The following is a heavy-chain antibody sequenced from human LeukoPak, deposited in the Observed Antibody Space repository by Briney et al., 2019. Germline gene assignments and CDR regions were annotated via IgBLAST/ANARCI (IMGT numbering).Heavy chain of an antibody. CDR3: ARPNMVRGVRAFDI. Sequence: PSETLSLTCTVFGASISSYYWSWIRQPPGKGLEWLGYIYYSGSTNYNPSLKSRVTLSVDTSKNQFSLKLSSVTAADTAVYYCARPNMVRGVRAFDIWGQGTMVTVSS. D-gene: IGHD3-10*01. V-gene: IGHV4-59*01. J-gene: IGHJ3*02. CDR2: IYYSGST. CDR1: GASISSYY.